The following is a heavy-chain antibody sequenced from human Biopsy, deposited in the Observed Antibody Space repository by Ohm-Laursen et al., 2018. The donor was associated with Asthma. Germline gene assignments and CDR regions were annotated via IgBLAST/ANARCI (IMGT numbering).Heavy chain of an antibody. CDR1: GFTFSDYY. D-gene: IGHD6-13*01. Sequence: SLRLSCTASGFTFSDYYMSWIRQAPGKGLEWVSYISSSGSTIYYADSVKGRFTISRDNAKNSLYLQMNSLRAEDTAVYYCARDRGIAVAGTEFDYWGQGTLVTVSS. J-gene: IGHJ4*02. CDR2: ISSSGSTI. CDR3: ARDRGIAVAGTEFDY. V-gene: IGHV3-11*01.